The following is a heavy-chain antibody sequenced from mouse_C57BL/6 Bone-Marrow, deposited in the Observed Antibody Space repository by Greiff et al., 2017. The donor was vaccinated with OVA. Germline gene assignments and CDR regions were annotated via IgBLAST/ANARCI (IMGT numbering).Heavy chain of an antibody. CDR2: ISDGGSYT. J-gene: IGHJ1*03. CDR1: GFTFSSYA. V-gene: IGHV5-4*01. D-gene: IGHD2-12*01. Sequence: EVQVVESGGGLVKPGGSLKLSCAASGFTFSSYAMSWVRQTPEKRLEWVATISDGGSYTYYPDNVKGRFTISRDNAKNNLYLQLSHLKSEDTAMYYCARDDNYVWYFDVWGTGTTVTVSS. CDR3: ARDDNYVWYFDV.